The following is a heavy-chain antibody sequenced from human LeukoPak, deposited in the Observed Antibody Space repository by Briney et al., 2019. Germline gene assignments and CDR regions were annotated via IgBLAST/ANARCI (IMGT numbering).Heavy chain of an antibody. CDR2: VYSSGST. D-gene: IGHD4-23*01. CDR1: GYSISSGYY. V-gene: IGHV4-4*07. J-gene: IGHJ5*02. Sequence: SETLSLTCTVSGYSISSGYYWGWIRQPAGKGLEWIGRVYSSGSTNYNPSLKSRVTMSVDTSKNQFSLKLSSVTAADTAVYYCARTNYGGYRDWFDPWGQGTLVTVSS. CDR3: ARTNYGGYRDWFDP.